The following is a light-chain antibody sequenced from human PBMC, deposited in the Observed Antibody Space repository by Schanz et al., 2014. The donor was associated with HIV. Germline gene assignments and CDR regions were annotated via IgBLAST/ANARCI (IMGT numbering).Light chain of an antibody. V-gene: IGLV1-40*01. CDR1: AFNIGHNF. CDR3: QSHDNNLSGSGV. Sequence: QSVLTQPPSVSAAPGQRVTISCSGSAFNIGHNFVSWYQVLPGTAPKLLIFGYSNRPSGVPDRFSGSKSDSSASLTITGLQPEDEADYYCQSHDNNLSGSGVFGGGTKLTVL. J-gene: IGLJ2*01. CDR2: GYS.